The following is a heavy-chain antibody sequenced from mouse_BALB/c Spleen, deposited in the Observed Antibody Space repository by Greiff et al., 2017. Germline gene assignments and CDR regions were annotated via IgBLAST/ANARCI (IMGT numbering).Heavy chain of an antibody. CDR1: GYTFTSSW. CDR2: INPYNDGT. V-gene: IGHV1-14*01. J-gene: IGHJ2*01. Sequence: VQLQQPGSVLVRPGASVKLSCKASGYTFTSSWMHWAKQKPGQGLEWIGYINPYNDGTKYNEKFKGKATLTSDKSSSTAYMEVSSLTSEDSAVYYCARGGKLLRPDYWGQGTTLTVSS. CDR3: ARGGKLLRPDY. D-gene: IGHD1-2*01.